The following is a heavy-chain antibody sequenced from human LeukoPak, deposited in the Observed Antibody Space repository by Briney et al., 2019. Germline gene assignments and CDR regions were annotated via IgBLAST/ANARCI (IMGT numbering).Heavy chain of an antibody. Sequence: GVLRLSCAASGFTVSSNYVSWVRQAPGKGLEWVSVIYSGGSTYYADSVKGRFTISRDNSKNTLYLQMNSLRAEDTAVYYCARERYSSSDAGMDVWGQGTTVTVSS. J-gene: IGHJ6*02. V-gene: IGHV3-53*01. D-gene: IGHD6-13*01. CDR3: ARERYSSSDAGMDV. CDR2: IYSGGST. CDR1: GFTVSSNY.